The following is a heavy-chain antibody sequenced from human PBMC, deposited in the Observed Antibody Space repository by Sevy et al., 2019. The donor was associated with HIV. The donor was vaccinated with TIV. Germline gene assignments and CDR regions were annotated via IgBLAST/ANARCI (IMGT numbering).Heavy chain of an antibody. CDR1: GFTFSSYA. D-gene: IGHD4-17*01. V-gene: IGHV3-30-3*01. CDR3: AREGYGDFDFDY. Sequence: GGSLRLSCAASGFTFSSYAMHWVRQAPGKGLEWVAVISYDGSNKYDADSVKGRFTISRDNSKNTLYLQMNSLRAEDTAVYYCAREGYGDFDFDYWGQRTLVTVSS. CDR2: ISYDGSNK. J-gene: IGHJ4*02.